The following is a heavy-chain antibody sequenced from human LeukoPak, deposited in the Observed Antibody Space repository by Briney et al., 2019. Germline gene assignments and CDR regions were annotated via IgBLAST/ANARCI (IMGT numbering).Heavy chain of an antibody. D-gene: IGHD6-6*01. CDR1: GGTFSSYA. V-gene: IGHV1-69*04. CDR3: AREEKVIAARLVRGDY. Sequence: ASVKVSCKASGGTFSSYAISWVRQAPGQGLEWMGRIIPILGIANYARKFQGRVTITADKSTSTAYMELSSLRSEDTAVYYCAREEKVIAARLVRGDYWGQGTLVTVSS. CDR2: IIPILGIA. J-gene: IGHJ4*02.